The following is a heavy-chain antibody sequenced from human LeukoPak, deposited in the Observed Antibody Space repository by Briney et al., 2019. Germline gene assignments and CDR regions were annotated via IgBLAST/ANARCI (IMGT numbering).Heavy chain of an antibody. CDR3: AKDHSLYYYYGMDV. Sequence: GGSLRLSCAASGFTFSSYGMHWVRQAPSKGLEWVGVISYDGSNKYYADTVKCRFNISRENSKNTLYLQMNSLRAEDTAVYYCAKDHSLYYYYGMDVWGQGTTVTVSS. V-gene: IGHV3-30*18. CDR2: ISYDGSNK. CDR1: GFTFSSYG. J-gene: IGHJ6*02.